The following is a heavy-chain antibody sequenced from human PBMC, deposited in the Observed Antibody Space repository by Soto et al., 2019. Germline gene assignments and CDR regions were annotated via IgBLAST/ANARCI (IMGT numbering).Heavy chain of an antibody. CDR1: GGAFTRINW. CDR2: IYRPATT. CDR3: AIWYRENSVDY. J-gene: IGHJ4*02. Sequence: LSLTCPVSGGAFTRINWSTWVSQPAGQGLEWIGEIYRPATTPDNPGLTSRVTISLDKFENQVSLKVISLTAAYLAVYDCAIWYRENSVDYWGQGTLVTVSS. V-gene: IGHV4-4*02. D-gene: IGHD6-13*01.